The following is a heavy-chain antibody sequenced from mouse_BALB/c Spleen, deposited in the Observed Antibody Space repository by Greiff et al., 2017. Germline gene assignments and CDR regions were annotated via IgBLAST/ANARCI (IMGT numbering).Heavy chain of an antibody. Sequence: QVQLQQSGAELMKPGASVKISCKATGYTFSSYWIEWVKQRPGHGLEWIGEILPGSGSTNYNEKFKGMATFTADTSSNTAYMQLSSLTSEDSAVYYCARGDLLLRFAYWGQGTLVTVSA. CDR1: GYTFSSYW. V-gene: IGHV1-9*01. J-gene: IGHJ3*01. CDR3: ARGDLLLRFAY. CDR2: ILPGSGST. D-gene: IGHD1-1*01.